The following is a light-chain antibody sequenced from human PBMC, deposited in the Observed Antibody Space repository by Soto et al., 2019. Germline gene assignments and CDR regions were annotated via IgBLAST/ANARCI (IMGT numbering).Light chain of an antibody. J-gene: IGKJ4*01. CDR2: GAS. V-gene: IGKV3-20*01. CDR3: QQYGSSPPLT. Sequence: EIVLTQSPGILSLSPGERATLSCRASQSVSSSYLAWYQQKPGQAPRLLIYGASSRATGIPDRFSGSGSGTDFTLTISRLEPEEFAVYYCQQYGSSPPLTFGGGTKVDIK. CDR1: QSVSSSY.